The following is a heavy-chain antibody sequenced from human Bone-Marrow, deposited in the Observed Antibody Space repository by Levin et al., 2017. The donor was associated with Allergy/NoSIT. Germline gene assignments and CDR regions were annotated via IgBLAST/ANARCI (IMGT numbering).Heavy chain of an antibody. D-gene: IGHD3-3*01. V-gene: IGHV4-34*01. Sequence: SQTLSLTCAVYGGSFSDSYWAWIRQPPGKGLEWIGEVYHRGNTNYNPSLKSRVTISVDTSKNQFSLKLNSLTVADTAVYYCAREKVLWRVFDYWGQGTVVTVSS. CDR2: VYHRGNT. J-gene: IGHJ4*02. CDR1: GGSFSDSY. CDR3: AREKVLWRVFDY.